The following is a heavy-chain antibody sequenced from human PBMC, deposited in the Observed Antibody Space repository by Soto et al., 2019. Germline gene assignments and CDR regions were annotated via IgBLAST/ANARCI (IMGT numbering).Heavy chain of an antibody. CDR3: AKDFAQVELVAATPGFDY. V-gene: IGHV3-9*01. D-gene: IGHD2-15*01. Sequence: GGSLRLSCAASGFTFDDYAMHWVRQAPGKGLEWVSGISWNSGSIGYADSVKGRFTISRDNAKNSLYLQMNSLRAEDTALYYCAKDFAQVELVAATPGFDYWGQGTLVTVSS. CDR2: ISWNSGSI. J-gene: IGHJ4*02. CDR1: GFTFDDYA.